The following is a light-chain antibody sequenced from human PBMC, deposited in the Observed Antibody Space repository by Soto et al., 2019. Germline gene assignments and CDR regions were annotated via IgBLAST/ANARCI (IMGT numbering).Light chain of an antibody. CDR2: GAS. CDR1: QSVRSSY. Sequence: EIVLTQSPGTLSLSPGERATLNCRASQSVRSSYLAWYQQQPGQAPRLLIHGASRRATGIPDRFSGSGSGTDFTLTIKRLEPEEFAVYFCQQYGDMWTVGQGTKGEIK. J-gene: IGKJ1*01. V-gene: IGKV3-20*01. CDR3: QQYGDMWT.